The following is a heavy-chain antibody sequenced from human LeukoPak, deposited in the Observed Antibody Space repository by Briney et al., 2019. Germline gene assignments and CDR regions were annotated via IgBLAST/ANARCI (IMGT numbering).Heavy chain of an antibody. CDR2: ISSSGSTI. CDR1: GFTFGDYY. Sequence: GGSLRLSCAASGFTFGDYYMSWIRQAPGKGLEWVSYISSSGSTIYYADSVKGRFTISRDNAKNSLYLQMNSLRAEDTAVYYCATMGRYCSSTSCPMWGAYYYYYMDVWGKGTTVTVSS. V-gene: IGHV3-11*01. D-gene: IGHD2-2*01. J-gene: IGHJ6*03. CDR3: ATMGRYCSSTSCPMWGAYYYYYMDV.